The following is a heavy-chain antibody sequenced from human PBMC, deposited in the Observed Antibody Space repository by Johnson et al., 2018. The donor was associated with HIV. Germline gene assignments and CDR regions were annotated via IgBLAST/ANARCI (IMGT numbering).Heavy chain of an antibody. J-gene: IGHJ3*02. CDR2: ISYDGSNK. D-gene: IGHD4-11*01. CDR3: AKDTRMTTVTPGALNI. V-gene: IGHV3-30-3*01. CDR1: GFTFSSYA. Sequence: QMQLVESGGGLVQPGGSLRLSCAASGFTFSSYAMHWVRQAPGKGLEWVAVISYDGSNKYYADSVKGRFTISRDNAKNSLALQMNSLRAEDTAVYYCAKDTRMTTVTPGALNIWDQGTMVTVSS.